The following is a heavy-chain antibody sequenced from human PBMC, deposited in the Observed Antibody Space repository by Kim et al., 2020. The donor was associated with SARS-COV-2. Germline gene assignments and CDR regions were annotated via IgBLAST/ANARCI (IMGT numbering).Heavy chain of an antibody. V-gene: IGHV4-30-2*06. J-gene: IGHJ4*02. CDR3: AGGFRSRPDY. CDR1: GGSISSGIYS. D-gene: IGHD6-13*01. CDR2: IYPSVRA. Sequence: SETLSLTCAVSGGSISSGIYSWSWIRQSQVKGLEWIGYIYPSVRAYSNPSINSRVTISADRDKNQFSLNLTSVTAADTAIYYCAGGFRSRPDYWGQG.